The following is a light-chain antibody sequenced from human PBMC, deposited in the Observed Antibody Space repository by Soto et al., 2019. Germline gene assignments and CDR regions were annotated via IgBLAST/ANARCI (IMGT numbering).Light chain of an antibody. V-gene: IGKV1-39*01. CDR2: GAS. CDR3: QQSHSTPLT. Sequence: IQMTQSPSSLSASVGDRVTLTCQASHDIRDHLNWYQQRPGKAPKLLISGASTLQSGVPSRFSGSGSGADFTLTISSLQPDDSATYYCQQSHSTPLTFGGGTKLEIK. J-gene: IGKJ4*01. CDR1: HDIRDH.